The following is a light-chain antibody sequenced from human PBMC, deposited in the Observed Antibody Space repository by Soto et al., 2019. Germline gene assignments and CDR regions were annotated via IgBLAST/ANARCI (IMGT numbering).Light chain of an antibody. CDR1: QSITNY. V-gene: IGKV1-39*01. CDR2: AAS. Sequence: DIQMTQSPSSLSASVGDRVTVTCRASQSITNYLNWYQQKPGKAPKLLIHAASSLQSGVPSRFSGSGSGTDFILTITSLQPEDFATYYCQQSYSTPWTFGQGTKVDI. J-gene: IGKJ1*01. CDR3: QQSYSTPWT.